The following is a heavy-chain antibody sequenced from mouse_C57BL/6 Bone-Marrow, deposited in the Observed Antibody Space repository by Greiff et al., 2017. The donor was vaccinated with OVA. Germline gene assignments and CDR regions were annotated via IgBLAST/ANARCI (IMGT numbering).Heavy chain of an antibody. CDR1: GYTFTDYY. J-gene: IGHJ4*01. D-gene: IGHD4-1*02. CDR3: ARCVNWGAMDY. Sequence: EVQLQQSGPELVKPGASVKISCKASGYTFTDYYMNWVKQSHGKSLEWIGDINPNNGGTSYNQKFKGKATLTVDKSSSTAYMELRSLTSEDSAVYYCARCVNWGAMDYWGQGTSVTVSS. V-gene: IGHV1-26*01. CDR2: INPNNGGT.